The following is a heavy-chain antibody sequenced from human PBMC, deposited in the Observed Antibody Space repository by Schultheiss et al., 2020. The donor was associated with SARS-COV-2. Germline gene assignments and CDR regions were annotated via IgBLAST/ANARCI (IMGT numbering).Heavy chain of an antibody. J-gene: IGHJ6*02. Sequence: GGSLRLSCAASGFTVSSNYMSWVRQAPGKGLEWVSVIYSGGSTYYADSVKGRFTISRDNAKNSLYLQMNSLRAEDTAVYYCASRITIFGVALYGMDVWGQGTTVTVSS. CDR3: ASRITIFGVALYGMDV. CDR2: IYSGGST. V-gene: IGHV3-66*01. CDR1: GFTVSSNY. D-gene: IGHD3-3*01.